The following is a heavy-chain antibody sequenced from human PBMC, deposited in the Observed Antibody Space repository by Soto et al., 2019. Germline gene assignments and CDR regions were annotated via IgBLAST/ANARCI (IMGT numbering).Heavy chain of an antibody. Sequence: QVQLVQSGAEVKKPGSSVKVSCKASGRTFSSYTISWVRQAPGQGLEWMGRIIPILGIANYAQKFQGRVTITADKSTSTAYMELSSLRSEDTAVYYCARDSSPGEYYFDYWGQGTLVTVSS. J-gene: IGHJ4*02. D-gene: IGHD2-21*01. V-gene: IGHV1-69*08. CDR1: GRTFSSYT. CDR3: ARDSSPGEYYFDY. CDR2: IIPILGIA.